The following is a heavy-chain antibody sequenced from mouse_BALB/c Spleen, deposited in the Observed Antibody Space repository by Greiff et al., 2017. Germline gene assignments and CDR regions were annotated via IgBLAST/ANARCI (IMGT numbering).Heavy chain of an antibody. Sequence: VQLQQSGPELVKPGASVKVSCKASGYAFTSYYMYWVKQSHGKSLEWIGYIDPYNGGTSYNQKFKGKATLTVDTSSSTAYMHLNSLTSEDSAVYCCAREAPLYYEFAYWGQGTLVTVSA. D-gene: IGHD1-1*01. CDR3: AREAPLYYEFAY. J-gene: IGHJ3*01. V-gene: IGHV1S135*01. CDR2: IDPYNGGT. CDR1: GYAFTSYY.